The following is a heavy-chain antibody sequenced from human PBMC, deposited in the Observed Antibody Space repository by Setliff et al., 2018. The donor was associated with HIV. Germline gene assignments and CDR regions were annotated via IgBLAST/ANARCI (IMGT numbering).Heavy chain of an antibody. CDR2: IKSKAYGGTT. J-gene: IGHJ3*02. V-gene: IGHV3-15*01. Sequence: PGGSLRLSCAASGFTFSNAWMSWVRQAPEKGLEWVGRIKSKAYGGTTDYAASVKGRFIISRDDSKSIAYLQMNSLKTEDTAVYYCTRDQPRYYNFWSGPDAFDIWGQGTMVTVSS. CDR1: GFTFSNAW. D-gene: IGHD3-3*01. CDR3: TRDQPRYYNFWSGPDAFDI.